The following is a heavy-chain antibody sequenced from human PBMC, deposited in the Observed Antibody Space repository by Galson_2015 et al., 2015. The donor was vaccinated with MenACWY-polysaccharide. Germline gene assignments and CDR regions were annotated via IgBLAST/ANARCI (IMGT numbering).Heavy chain of an antibody. V-gene: IGHV3-21*01. Sequence: SLRLSCAGSGFTFSTYGMIWVRQAPGKGLEWVSAISGSSSYIYYADSVKGRFTISRDNAKNPLYLQMNSLRAEDTAVYYCASRTRFRTGSGPEDFWGQGTLVAVSS. CDR2: ISGSSSYI. D-gene: IGHD1-14*01. CDR3: ASRTRFRTGSGPEDF. J-gene: IGHJ4*02. CDR1: GFTFSTYG.